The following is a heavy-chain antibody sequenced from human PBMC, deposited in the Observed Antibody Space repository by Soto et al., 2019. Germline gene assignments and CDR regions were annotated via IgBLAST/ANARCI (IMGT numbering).Heavy chain of an antibody. V-gene: IGHV3-23*01. CDR3: AKGGRGLHLGELSLRGRYYYYMDV. CDR2: ISGSGGST. D-gene: IGHD3-16*02. Sequence: GGSLRLSCAASGFTFSSYAMSWVRQAPGKGLEWVSAISGSGGSTYYADSVKGRFTISRDNSKNTLYLQMNSLRAEDTAVYYCAKGGRGLHLGELSLRGRYYYYMDVWGKGTTVTVSS. CDR1: GFTFSSYA. J-gene: IGHJ6*03.